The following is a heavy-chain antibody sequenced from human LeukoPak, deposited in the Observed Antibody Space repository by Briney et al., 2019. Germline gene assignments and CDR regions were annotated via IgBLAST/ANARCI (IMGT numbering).Heavy chain of an antibody. CDR3: ARDRPLTTVTNTHWFDP. CDR2: IYYSGST. Sequence: SQTLSLTCTVSGGSISSGDYYWSWIRQPPGKGLEWIGYIYYSGSTYYNPSLKSRVTISVDTSKNQFSLKLSSVTAADTAVYYCARDRPLTTVTNTHWFDPWSQGTLVTVSS. V-gene: IGHV4-30-4*01. D-gene: IGHD4-17*01. J-gene: IGHJ5*02. CDR1: GGSISSGDYY.